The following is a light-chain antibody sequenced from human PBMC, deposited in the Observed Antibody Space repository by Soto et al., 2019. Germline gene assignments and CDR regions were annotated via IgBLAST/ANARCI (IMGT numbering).Light chain of an antibody. CDR1: QSVSSQ. J-gene: IGKJ1*01. Sequence: EIVLTQSPATLSLSPGERASLSCRASQSVSSQLAWYQQRPGQAPRLLFYGASIRATAVPARFTASGSGTEFTLTISCLQSEDFATYYCQQYYSYPRTFGQGTKVDIK. CDR2: GAS. V-gene: IGKV3-15*01. CDR3: QQYYSYPRT.